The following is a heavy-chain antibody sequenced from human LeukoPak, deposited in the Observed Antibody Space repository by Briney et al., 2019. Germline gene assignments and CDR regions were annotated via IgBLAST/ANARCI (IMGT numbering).Heavy chain of an antibody. CDR1: GFTFSDYY. J-gene: IGHJ5*02. Sequence: GGSLRLSCAASGFTFSDYYMSWIRQAPGKGLEWVSYISSSSSTIYYADSVKGRFTISRDNAKNSLYLQMNSLRAEDTAVYYCARDRERTYYDYVWGSYRLGWFDPWGQGTLVTVSS. D-gene: IGHD3-16*02. CDR3: ARDRERTYYDYVWGSYRLGWFDP. V-gene: IGHV3-11*04. CDR2: ISSSSSTI.